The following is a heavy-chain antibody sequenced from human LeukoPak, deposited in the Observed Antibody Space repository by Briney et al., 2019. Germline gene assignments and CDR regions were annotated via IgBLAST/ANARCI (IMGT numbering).Heavy chain of an antibody. D-gene: IGHD2-15*01. CDR1: GFTFDDYA. CDR2: ISWNSDNI. J-gene: IGHJ6*02. V-gene: IGHV3-9*01. Sequence: GGSLRLSCAAFGFTFDDYAMHWVRQAPGKGLEWVSGISWNSDNIGYADSVKGRFTISRDNAKNSLYLQMNSPRPEDTALYYCAKDRSGGSPYGMDVWGQGTTVTVSS. CDR3: AKDRSGGSPYGMDV.